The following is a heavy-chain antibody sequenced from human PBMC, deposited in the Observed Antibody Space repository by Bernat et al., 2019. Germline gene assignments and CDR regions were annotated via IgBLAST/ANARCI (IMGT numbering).Heavy chain of an antibody. D-gene: IGHD2-15*01. J-gene: IGHJ5*02. V-gene: IGHV4-31*03. CDR2: IYYSGST. CDR1: GGSISSGSYY. CDR3: ARISVVEYH. Sequence: QVQLQESGPGLVKPSQTLSLTCTVSGGSISSGSYYWSWLRQHPGQGLEWIGYIYYSGSTYYNPSLKSRVTISVDTSKTQFSLKLSSVTDAATAVYYCARISVVEYHWGKGTLVTVSS.